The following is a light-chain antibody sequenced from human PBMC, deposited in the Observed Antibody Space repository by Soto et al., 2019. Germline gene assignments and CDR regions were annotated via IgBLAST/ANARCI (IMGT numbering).Light chain of an antibody. CDR2: GTS. CDR1: QAFSTYY. Sequence: EIVLTQSPGTLSLSPGERATLSCRASQAFSTYYLAWYQQKPGQAPRLLISGTSTRATGIPDRFGGSGSGTDVTLTITRLEPEDFAVYYCQQYADSPRTFDQGTKMEIK. CDR3: QQYADSPRT. J-gene: IGKJ1*01. V-gene: IGKV3-20*01.